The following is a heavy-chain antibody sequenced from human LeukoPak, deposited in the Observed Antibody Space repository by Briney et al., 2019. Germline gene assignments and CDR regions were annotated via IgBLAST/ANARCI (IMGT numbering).Heavy chain of an antibody. CDR1: GYTFTGYY. J-gene: IGHJ6*03. D-gene: IGHD6-19*01. Sequence: GASVKVSCKASGYTFTGYYMHWVRQAPGQGLEWTGWINPNNGDTNYAQKFQGRVTMTRDTSISTAYMELSRLRSDDTAVYYCARDGWYISYMDVWGKGTTVTVSS. CDR3: ARDGWYISYMDV. V-gene: IGHV1-2*02. CDR2: INPNNGDT.